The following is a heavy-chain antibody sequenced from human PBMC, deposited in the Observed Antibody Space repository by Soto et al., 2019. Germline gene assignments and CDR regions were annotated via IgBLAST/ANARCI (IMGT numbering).Heavy chain of an antibody. CDR3: ARAGGYDFPYHFYGMDV. CDR1: GFTFSDSY. J-gene: IGHJ6*02. D-gene: IGHD3-3*01. V-gene: IGHV3-11*01. Sequence: PGGSLRLSCAASGFTFSDSYMSWSRQAPGKGLEWISYISSTGSTIFYADSVKGRFTISRDNAWNSLYLQMHSLRAEDTAVYYCARAGGYDFPYHFYGMDVWGQGTTVTVSS. CDR2: ISSTGSTI.